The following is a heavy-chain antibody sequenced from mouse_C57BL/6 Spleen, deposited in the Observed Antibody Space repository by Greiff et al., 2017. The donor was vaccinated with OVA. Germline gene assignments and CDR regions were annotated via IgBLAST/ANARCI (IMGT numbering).Heavy chain of an antibody. CDR3: ARGDDYDTWFAY. D-gene: IGHD2-4*01. CDR2: IHPNSGST. CDR1: GYTFTSYW. J-gene: IGHJ3*01. V-gene: IGHV1-64*01. Sequence: QVQLQQPGAELVKPGASVKLSCKASGYTFTSYWMHWVKQRTGQGLEWIGMIHPNSGSTNYNEKFKSKATLTVDKSSSTAYMQLSSLTSEDSAVYYCARGDDYDTWFAYWGQGTLVTVSA.